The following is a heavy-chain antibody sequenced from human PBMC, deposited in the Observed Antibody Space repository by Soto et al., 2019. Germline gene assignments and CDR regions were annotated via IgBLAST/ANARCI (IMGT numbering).Heavy chain of an antibody. J-gene: IGHJ4*02. D-gene: IGHD3-3*01. CDR3: ARGAYYDFWSGYFPLDY. V-gene: IGHV3-74*01. CDR2: ISSDGSST. CDR1: GFTFSSYW. Sequence: TVGSLRLSCAVSGFTFSSYWMHWVRQAPGKGLVWVSCISSDGSSTDYADSVKGRFTIARDNAKNTLYLQMNSLRAEDTALYYCARGAYYDFWSGYFPLDYWGQGALVTGSS.